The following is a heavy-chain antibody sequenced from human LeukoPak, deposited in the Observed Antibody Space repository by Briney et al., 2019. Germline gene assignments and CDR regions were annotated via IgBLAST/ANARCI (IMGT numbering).Heavy chain of an antibody. CDR3: ARHGALWFGELLGFDY. CDR1: GGSISSYY. CDR2: IYYSGST. V-gene: IGHV4-59*08. J-gene: IGHJ4*02. Sequence: SETLSLTCTVSGGSISSYYWGWIRQPPGKGLEWIGYIYYSGSTDYNPSLKSRVTISVDTSKNQFSLKLSSVTAADTAVYYCARHGALWFGELLGFDYWGQGTLVTVSP. D-gene: IGHD3-10*01.